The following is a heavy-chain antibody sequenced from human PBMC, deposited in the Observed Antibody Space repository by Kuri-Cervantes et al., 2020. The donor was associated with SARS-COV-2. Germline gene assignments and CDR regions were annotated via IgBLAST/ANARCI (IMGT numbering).Heavy chain of an antibody. D-gene: IGHD1-7*01. Sequence: SETLSLTCTVSGGSISSYYWSWIRQPAGKGLEWIGRIYTSGSTNYNPSLKSRVTMSVDTSKNQFSLKLSSVTAAHAAVYYCARAVTGVDRTGTLIATDSNHYFMDVWGKGTTVTVSS. CDR1: GGSISSYY. CDR2: IYTSGST. CDR3: ARAVTGVDRTGTLIATDSNHYFMDV. V-gene: IGHV4-4*07. J-gene: IGHJ6*03.